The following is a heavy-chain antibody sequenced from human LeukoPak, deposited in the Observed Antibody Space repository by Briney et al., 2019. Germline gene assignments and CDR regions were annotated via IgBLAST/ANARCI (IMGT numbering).Heavy chain of an antibody. V-gene: IGHV3-30*18. CDR1: GFAFSNYG. CDR2: ISYDGSNK. J-gene: IGHJ4*02. D-gene: IGHD4-17*01. CDR3: AKERDGDYLYDY. Sequence: GGSLRLSCAASGFAFSNYGMHWVRQAPGKGLEWVAVISYDGSNKYYADSVKGRFTISRDNSKNTLYLQMNSLRAEDTAVYYCAKERDGDYLYDYWGQGTLVTVSS.